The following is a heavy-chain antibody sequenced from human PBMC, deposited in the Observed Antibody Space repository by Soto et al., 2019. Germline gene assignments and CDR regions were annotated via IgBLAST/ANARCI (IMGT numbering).Heavy chain of an antibody. Sequence: PSETLSLTCAVSGGSISSSNWWSWVRQPPGKGLEWIGEIYHSGSTNYNPSLKSRVTISVDKSKNQFSLKLSSVTAADTAVYYCARAEYSSSSGISDYGMDVWGQGTTVTV. J-gene: IGHJ6*02. CDR1: GGSISSSNW. CDR2: IYHSGST. CDR3: ARAEYSSSSGISDYGMDV. D-gene: IGHD6-6*01. V-gene: IGHV4-4*02.